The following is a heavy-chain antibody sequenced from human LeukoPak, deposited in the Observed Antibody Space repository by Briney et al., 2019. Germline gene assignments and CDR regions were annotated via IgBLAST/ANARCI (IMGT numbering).Heavy chain of an antibody. D-gene: IGHD3-9*01. V-gene: IGHV3-21*01. CDR3: ARYRVTGYYSIGTPPFDY. Sequence: PGGSLRLSCAASGFTFSSYSMDCVRQAPGKGLEWVSSISSSSSYIYYADSVKGRFTISRDNAKNSLYLQMNSLRAEDTAVYYCARYRVTGYYSIGTPPFDYWGQGTLVTVSS. CDR2: ISSSSSYI. J-gene: IGHJ4*02. CDR1: GFTFSSYS.